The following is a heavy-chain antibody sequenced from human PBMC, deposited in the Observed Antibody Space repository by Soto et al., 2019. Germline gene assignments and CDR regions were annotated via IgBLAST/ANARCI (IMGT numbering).Heavy chain of an antibody. CDR1: GFTFSSYW. CDR3: ARDRPYCSRGSCRFDY. D-gene: IGHD2-15*01. Sequence: HPGGSLRLSCAASGFTFSSYWMHWVRQAPGKGLVWFSRLNTDGSSTSYADSVKGGFTISRDNAKNTLYLQMNSLRAEDTAVYYCARDRPYCSRGSCRFDYWGQGTLVTVSS. J-gene: IGHJ4*02. CDR2: LNTDGSST. V-gene: IGHV3-74*01.